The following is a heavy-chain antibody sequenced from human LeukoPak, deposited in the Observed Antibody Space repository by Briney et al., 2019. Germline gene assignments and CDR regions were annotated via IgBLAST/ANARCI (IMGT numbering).Heavy chain of an antibody. CDR1: GGSISSSTYY. J-gene: IGHJ4*02. V-gene: IGHV4-39*07. Sequence: SETLSLTCTVSGGSISSSTYYWGWIRQPPGKGLEWFGSIYYSGSTYYNPSLKSRVTISVDTSKNQFSLKLSSVTAADTAVYYCATSGPIYYGSGSYYNYFDYWGQGTLVTVSS. D-gene: IGHD3-10*01. CDR3: ATSGPIYYGSGSYYNYFDY. CDR2: IYYSGST.